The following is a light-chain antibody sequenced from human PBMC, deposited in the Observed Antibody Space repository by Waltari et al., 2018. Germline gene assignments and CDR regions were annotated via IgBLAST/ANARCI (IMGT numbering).Light chain of an antibody. CDR2: WNN. J-gene: IGLJ3*02. V-gene: IGLV1-47*01. CDR1: SSNIGTNY. CDR3: AAWDDKLKAWL. Sequence: QSVLTQPPSASGTPGQRITVSCSGGSSNIGTNYVHWYQQLPGTAPKPLISWNNQRPAAVPDPFSGSKSGTSASLAISGLQSEDEADYFCAAWDDKLKAWLFGGGTKVTVL.